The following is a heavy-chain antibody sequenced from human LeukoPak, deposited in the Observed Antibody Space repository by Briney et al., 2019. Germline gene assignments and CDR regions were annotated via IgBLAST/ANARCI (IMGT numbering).Heavy chain of an antibody. CDR1: GFTFSNYA. Sequence: HPGGSLRLSCTASGFTFSNYAMTWVRQAPGKGLEWVSTISHIDGDTYYADSVKGRFTISRVDAKSSLYLQMNSLRDEDTAVYYCARGGSGKRFDYWGQGTRVTVPS. V-gene: IGHV3-23*01. J-gene: IGHJ4*02. CDR3: ARGGSGKRFDY. CDR2: ISHIDGDT.